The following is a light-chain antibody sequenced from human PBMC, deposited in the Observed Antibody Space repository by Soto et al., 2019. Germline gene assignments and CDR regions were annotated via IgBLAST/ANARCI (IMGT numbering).Light chain of an antibody. CDR2: GAS. CDR3: QHYNNWPRT. J-gene: IGKJ1*01. Sequence: EIVMTQSPATLSVSPGERATLSCRASQSVSRNLGWYQQKPGQAPRLLIYGASTRATGVPDRFSGSGSGTEFSLTISSLQSEDSAVYYCQHYNNWPRTFGQGTKVDI. V-gene: IGKV3-15*01. CDR1: QSVSRN.